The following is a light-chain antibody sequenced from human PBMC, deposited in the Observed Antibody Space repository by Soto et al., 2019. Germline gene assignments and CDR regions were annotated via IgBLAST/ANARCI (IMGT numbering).Light chain of an antibody. V-gene: IGKV3-15*01. CDR2: GAS. CDR1: QSVSSN. Sequence: IVRTKSKDTLSVFPGERATLPCRASQSVSSNLAWYQQKPGQAPRLLIYGASTRATGIPARFSGSGSGTEFTLTISSLQSEDFAVYYCQQYNNWPLTFGPGSNVD. J-gene: IGKJ3*01. CDR3: QQYNNWPLT.